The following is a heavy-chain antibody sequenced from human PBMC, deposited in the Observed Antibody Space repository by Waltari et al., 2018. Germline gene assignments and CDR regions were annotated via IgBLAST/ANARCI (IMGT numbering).Heavy chain of an antibody. CDR2: INAGNGNT. V-gene: IGHV1-3*01. CDR1: GYTFTSYA. CDR3: ARSARSGSYYSPPDYYYYYGMDV. J-gene: IGHJ6*02. D-gene: IGHD1-26*01. Sequence: QVQLVQSGAEVKKPGASVKVSCKASGYTFTSYAMHWVRQAPGHRLEWMGWINAGNGNTKYSQKFQGRVTITRDTSASTAYMELSSLRSEDTAVYYCARSARSGSYYSPPDYYYYYGMDVWGQGTTVTVSS.